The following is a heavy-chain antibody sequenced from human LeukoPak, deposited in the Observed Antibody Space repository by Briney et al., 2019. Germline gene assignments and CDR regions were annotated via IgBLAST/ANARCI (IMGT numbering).Heavy chain of an antibody. CDR1: GFTVSSNY. D-gene: IGHD1-26*01. Sequence: GGSLRLSCAASGFTVSSNYMNWVRQAPGKGLEWVSVIYSAGSTYYADSVKGRFTFSRDNSKNTLYLQMNSLGAEDTAVYYCVRDSGSYPSSYYYGMDVWGQGTTVTVSS. J-gene: IGHJ6*02. CDR3: VRDSGSYPSSYYYGMDV. V-gene: IGHV3-66*01. CDR2: IYSAGST.